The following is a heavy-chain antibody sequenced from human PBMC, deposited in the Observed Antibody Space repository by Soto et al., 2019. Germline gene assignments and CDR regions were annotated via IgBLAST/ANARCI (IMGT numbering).Heavy chain of an antibody. Sequence: PSETLSLTCAAYGGTFSGYYWSWIRQPPGKGLEWIGEINHSGSTNYNPSLKSRVTISVDTSKNQYSLKLSSVTAADTAVYYCARLLRQQLVQYYYYGMDVWGQGTTVTVS. J-gene: IGHJ6*02. V-gene: IGHV4-34*01. CDR1: GGTFSGYY. CDR3: ARLLRQQLVQYYYYGMDV. D-gene: IGHD6-13*01. CDR2: INHSGST.